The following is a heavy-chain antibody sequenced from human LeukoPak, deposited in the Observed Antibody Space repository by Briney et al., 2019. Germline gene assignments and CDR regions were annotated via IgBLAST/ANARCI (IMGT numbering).Heavy chain of an antibody. CDR2: IIPIFGTA. Sequence: GASVKVSCKASGGTFSSYAISWVRQAPGQGLEWMGGIIPIFGTANYAQKFQGRVTITADESTSTAYMELSSLRSEDTAVYYCARELFSSGSCPDGWGQGTLVTVSS. J-gene: IGHJ4*02. D-gene: IGHD3-10*01. V-gene: IGHV1-69*13. CDR3: ARELFSSGSCPDG. CDR1: GGTFSSYA.